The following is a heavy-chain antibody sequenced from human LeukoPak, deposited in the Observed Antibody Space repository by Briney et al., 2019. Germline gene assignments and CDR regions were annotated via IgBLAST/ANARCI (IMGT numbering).Heavy chain of an antibody. Sequence: GGSLRLSCEASGFTFSSSAMNWVRQAPGKGLEWVAVISYEGSNKYYADSVKGRFTISRDNSKNTLYLQMNSLRAEDTAVYYCARVPVAGIKGDYFDYWGQGTLVTVSS. J-gene: IGHJ4*02. CDR1: GFTFSSSA. CDR3: ARVPVAGIKGDYFDY. CDR2: ISYEGSNK. D-gene: IGHD6-19*01. V-gene: IGHV3-30*04.